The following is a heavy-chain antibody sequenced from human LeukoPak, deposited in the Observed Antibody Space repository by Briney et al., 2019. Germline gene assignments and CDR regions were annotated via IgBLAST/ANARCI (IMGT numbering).Heavy chain of an antibody. J-gene: IGHJ6*03. CDR1: GGSVSSYY. D-gene: IGHD3-3*01. CDR2: IYNSGGT. CDR3: ARAPPVGEDYYYYYYMDV. Sequence: SETLSLTCTVSGGSVSSYYWYWIRQSAGKGLEWIGRIYNSGGTNYNPSLMSRATVSLDTSKNQFSLKLSSVTAADTAVYYCARAPPVGEDYYYYYYMDVWGKGTTVTVSS. V-gene: IGHV4-4*07.